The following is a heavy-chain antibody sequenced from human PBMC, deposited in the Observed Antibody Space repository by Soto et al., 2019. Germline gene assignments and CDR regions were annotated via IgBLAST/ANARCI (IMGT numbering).Heavy chain of an antibody. D-gene: IGHD1-26*01. V-gene: IGHV4-31*03. CDR1: GGSISSGGYY. Sequence: SETLSLTCTVSGGSISSGGYYWSWIRQHPGKGLEWIGYIYYSGSTYYNPSLKSRVTISVDTSKNQFSLKLSSVTAADTAVYYCAREVVGAKLASWVYWFDPWGQGTLVTVSS. J-gene: IGHJ5*02. CDR3: AREVVGAKLASWVYWFDP. CDR2: IYYSGST.